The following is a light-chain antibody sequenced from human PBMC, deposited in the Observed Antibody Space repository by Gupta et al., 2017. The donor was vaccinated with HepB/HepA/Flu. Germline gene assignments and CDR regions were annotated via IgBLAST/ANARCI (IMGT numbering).Light chain of an antibody. V-gene: IGLV2-11*01. CDR3: CSYAVSYTGV. Sequence: QSALTQPRSVSGSPGRSVTISCTGTSSDVGGYNYVSWYQQHPGKAPKLMIYDVSKRPSGVPDRFSGSKSGNTASLTISGLQAEDEADYYCCSYAVSYTGVFGTGTKVTVL. J-gene: IGLJ1*01. CDR2: DVS. CDR1: SSDVGGYNY.